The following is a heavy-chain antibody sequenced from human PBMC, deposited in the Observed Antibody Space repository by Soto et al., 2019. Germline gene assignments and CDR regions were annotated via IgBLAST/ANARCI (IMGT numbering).Heavy chain of an antibody. CDR2: FDPEDGET. Sequence: QVQLVQSGAEGKKPGASVKVSCKVSGYTLTELSMHWVRQAPGKGLEWMGGFDPEDGETIYAQKFQGRVTMTEDTSTDTAYMELSSLRSEDTAVYYCATVTSSSSINYYYYGMDVWGQGTTVTVSS. V-gene: IGHV1-24*01. CDR1: GYTLTELS. J-gene: IGHJ6*02. CDR3: ATVTSSSSINYYYYGMDV. D-gene: IGHD6-6*01.